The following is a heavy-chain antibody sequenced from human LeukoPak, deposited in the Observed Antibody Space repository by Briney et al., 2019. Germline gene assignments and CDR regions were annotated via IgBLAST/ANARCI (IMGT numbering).Heavy chain of an antibody. J-gene: IGHJ4*02. D-gene: IGHD6-13*01. CDR2: ISGNNGNT. CDR1: GYTFSSYG. Sequence: GASVKVSCKASGYTFSSYGISWLRQAPGQGLEWMGWISGNNGNTNYAQKVQGRVTITTDTSTSTAYMELRSLRSDDTAVYYCARGRAAGTFWLDYWGQGTLVTVSS. CDR3: ARGRAAGTFWLDY. V-gene: IGHV1-18*01.